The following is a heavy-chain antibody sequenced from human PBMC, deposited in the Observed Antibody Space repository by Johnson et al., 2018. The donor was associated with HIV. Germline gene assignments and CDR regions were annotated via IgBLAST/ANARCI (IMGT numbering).Heavy chain of an antibody. Sequence: QVQLVESGGGVVQPGGSLRLSCAASGFTFSSYSMNWVRKAPGKGLEWVALMSYDGSNKYYADSVKGRFTISRDNAKNSLYLQMNSLRAEDTAVYYCARYSRSYYTIAFDTWGQGTMVNVSS. D-gene: IGHD1-26*01. J-gene: IGHJ3*02. CDR1: GFTFSSYS. CDR3: ARYSRSYYTIAFDT. CDR2: MSYDGSNK. V-gene: IGHV3-30*04.